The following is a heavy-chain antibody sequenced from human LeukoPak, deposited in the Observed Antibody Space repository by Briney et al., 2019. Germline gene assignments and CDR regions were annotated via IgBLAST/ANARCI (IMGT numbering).Heavy chain of an antibody. J-gene: IGHJ6*02. CDR3: ASQSGYSSSWTLSTYYYGMDV. D-gene: IGHD6-13*01. V-gene: IGHV1-8*01. CDR1: GYTFTSYD. CDR2: MNPNSGNT. Sequence: WASVKVSCKASGYTFTSYDINWVRQATGQGLVWMGWMNPNSGNTGYAQKFQGRVTMTRNTSISTAYMELSSLRSEDTAVYYCASQSGYSSSWTLSTYYYGMDVWGQGTTVTVSS.